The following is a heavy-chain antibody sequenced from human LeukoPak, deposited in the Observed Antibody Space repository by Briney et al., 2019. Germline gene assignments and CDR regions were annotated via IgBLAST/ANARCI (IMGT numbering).Heavy chain of an antibody. D-gene: IGHD2-8*01. CDR3: ARDRHCVNGVCHSPPGMDV. CDR2: IWFDKNQ. V-gene: IGHV3-33*01. J-gene: IGHJ6*02. Sequence: GGSLRLSCAASGFILNDYGMHWVRQAPGKGLEWVADIWFDKNQHFADSVKGRFAISRDNSKNTVYLQINSLRAEDTAVYYCARDRHCVNGVCHSPPGMDVWGQGTSVTVSS. CDR1: GFILNDYG.